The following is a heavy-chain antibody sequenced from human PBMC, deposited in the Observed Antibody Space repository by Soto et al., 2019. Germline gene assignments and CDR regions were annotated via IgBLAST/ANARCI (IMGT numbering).Heavy chain of an antibody. J-gene: IGHJ5*02. Sequence: PSETLSLTCSFSGYSISNSRFYWAWIRQPPGEGLEWIGSIYHTGNAYYNPSLKSRVTISVDTSKNQFSLKLTSVTAADAALYYCARDFFDSSDYTTNWFDPWGQGTLVTVSS. CDR2: IYHTGNA. V-gene: IGHV4-39*01. D-gene: IGHD3-22*01. CDR1: GYSISNSRFY. CDR3: ARDFFDSSDYTTNWFDP.